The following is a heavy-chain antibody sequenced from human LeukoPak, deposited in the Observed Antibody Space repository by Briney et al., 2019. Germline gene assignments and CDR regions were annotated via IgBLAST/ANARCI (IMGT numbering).Heavy chain of an antibody. CDR1: GGSISSSSYY. J-gene: IGHJ6*02. Sequence: PSETLSLTCTVSGGSISSSSYYWGWIRQPPGKGLEWIGSIYYSGNTYYNPSLKSRVTISVDTSKNQFSLKLSSVTAADTAVYYCARRFGSYYYYGMDVWGQGTTVTVSS. D-gene: IGHD3-10*01. CDR3: ARRFGSYYYYGMDV. V-gene: IGHV4-39*01. CDR2: IYYSGNT.